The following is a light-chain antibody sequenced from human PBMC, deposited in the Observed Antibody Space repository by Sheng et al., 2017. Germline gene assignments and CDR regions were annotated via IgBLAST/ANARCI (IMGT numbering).Light chain of an antibody. J-gene: IGKJ1*01. Sequence: IQMTQSPSSLSASVGDRVTITCWASQGVSNSLAWYQQKPGKAPKLLLYAASRLQSGVPSRFSGSGSGTAYTLTISGLQPEDFASYYCQQYYTTPTFGQGTKVEIK. CDR3: QQYYTTPT. CDR1: QGVSNS. CDR2: AAS. V-gene: IGKV1-NL1*01.